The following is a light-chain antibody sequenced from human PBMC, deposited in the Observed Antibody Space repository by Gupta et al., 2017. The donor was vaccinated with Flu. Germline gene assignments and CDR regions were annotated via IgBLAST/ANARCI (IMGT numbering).Light chain of an antibody. CDR3: SAWDLIRNCCV. Sequence: QSVLTQTPSAAGPPGQRVTISCSGSSSEIGSNTVTWYQQVPGTAPRLLIYSNNQRPSGVPDRFSGSKSGTSASLAITRLLSEDEADYYCSAWDLIRNCCVFGPGTKFTVL. CDR1: SSEIGSNT. V-gene: IGLV1-44*01. J-gene: IGLJ1*01. CDR2: SNN.